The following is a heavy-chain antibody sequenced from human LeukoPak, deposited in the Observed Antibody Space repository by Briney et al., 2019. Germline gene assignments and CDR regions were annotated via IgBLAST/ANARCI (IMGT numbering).Heavy chain of an antibody. V-gene: IGHV3-48*04. Sequence: PGGSLRLSCAASGFIFSNYAMSWVRQGPGKGLEWVSYISSSGTTKYYADSVKGRFTLSRDNAKKSLSLQMNSLRAEDTAIYYCARSNRDAFDMWGQGTVVTVSS. CDR3: ARSNRDAFDM. CDR2: ISSSGTTK. CDR1: GFIFSNYA. J-gene: IGHJ3*02. D-gene: IGHD2/OR15-2a*01.